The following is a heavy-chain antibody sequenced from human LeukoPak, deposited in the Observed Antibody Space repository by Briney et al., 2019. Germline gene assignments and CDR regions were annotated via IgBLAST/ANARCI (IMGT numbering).Heavy chain of an antibody. CDR2: MNPNSGNT. CDR3: ARSEQLIRTFDY. CDR1: GYTFTSYD. J-gene: IGHJ4*02. D-gene: IGHD6-13*01. V-gene: IGHV1-8*01. Sequence: ASVKVSCKASGYTFTSYDINWVRQATGQGLEWMGWMNPNSGNTGYAQKFQGRVTMTRNTSISTAYMELSSLRSEDTAVYYCARSEQLIRTFDYWGQGTLVTVSS.